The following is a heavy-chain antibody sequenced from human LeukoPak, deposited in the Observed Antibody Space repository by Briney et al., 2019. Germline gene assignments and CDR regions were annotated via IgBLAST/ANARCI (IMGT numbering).Heavy chain of an antibody. V-gene: IGHV1-2*02. CDR2: INPNSGGT. CDR1: GYTFTGYY. CDR3: ARSSMVRGTPYYYYGMDV. D-gene: IGHD3-10*01. J-gene: IGHJ6*02. Sequence: ASVKVSCKASGYTFTGYYMHWVRQAPGQGLERMGWINPNSGGTNYAQKFQGRVTMTRDTSISTAYMELSRLRSDDTAVYYCARSSMVRGTPYYYYGMDVWGQGTAVTVSS.